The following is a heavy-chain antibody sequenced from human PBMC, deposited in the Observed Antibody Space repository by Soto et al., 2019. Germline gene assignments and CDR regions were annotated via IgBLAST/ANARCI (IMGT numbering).Heavy chain of an antibody. V-gene: IGHV3-9*01. Sequence: EVQLVESGGGLVQPGRSLRLSCAASGFTFDDYAMHWVRQAPGKGLVWVSGISWNSGSIGYADSVKGRFTISRDNAKNSLYLQMNSLRAEDTALYYCAKDNGVVGATSGVFDYWGQGTLVTGSS. CDR3: AKDNGVVGATSGVFDY. CDR2: ISWNSGSI. D-gene: IGHD1-26*01. CDR1: GFTFDDYA. J-gene: IGHJ4*02.